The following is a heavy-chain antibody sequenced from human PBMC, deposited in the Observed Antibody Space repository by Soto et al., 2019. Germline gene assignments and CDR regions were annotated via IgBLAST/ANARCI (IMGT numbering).Heavy chain of an antibody. J-gene: IGHJ6*02. CDR3: ARKTIAVAGTVIYYGMDV. CDR1: GGTFSSYA. Sequence: QVQLVQSGAEVKKPGSSVKVSCTASGGTFSSYAISWVRQAPGQGLEWMGGIIPIFGTANYAQKFQGRVTITADESTSTAYMELSSLRSEDTAVYYCARKTIAVAGTVIYYGMDVWGQGTTVTVSS. D-gene: IGHD6-19*01. CDR2: IIPIFGTA. V-gene: IGHV1-69*01.